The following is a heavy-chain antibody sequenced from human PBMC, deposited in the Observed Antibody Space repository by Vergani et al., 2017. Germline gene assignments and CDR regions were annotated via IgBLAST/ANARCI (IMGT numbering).Heavy chain of an antibody. CDR2: ISYDGSNK. Sequence: QVQLVESGGGVVQPGRSLRLSCAASGFTFSSYAMHWVRQAPGKGLEWVAVISYDGSNKYYADSVKGRFTISRDNSKNTLYLQMNSLRAEDTAVYYCAMRRTTAMVGGGEDWGQGTLVTGSS. V-gene: IGHV3-30-3*01. CDR1: GFTFSSYA. D-gene: IGHD5-18*01. J-gene: IGHJ4*02. CDR3: AMRRTTAMVGGGED.